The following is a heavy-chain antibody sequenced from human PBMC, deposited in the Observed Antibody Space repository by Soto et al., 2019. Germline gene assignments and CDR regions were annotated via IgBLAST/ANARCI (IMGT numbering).Heavy chain of an antibody. CDR2: MNPNSGNT. V-gene: IGHV1-8*01. J-gene: IGHJ6*02. CDR1: RYTFTSYD. Sequence: QVQLVQSGAEVKKPEASVKVSCKASRYTFTSYDINWVRQATGQGLEWMGWMNPNSGNTGYAQKFQGRVTMTRNTSISTAYMELSSLRSEDTAVYYCGRGNYYYYGMDFWGQGTTVTVSS. CDR3: GRGNYYYYGMDF.